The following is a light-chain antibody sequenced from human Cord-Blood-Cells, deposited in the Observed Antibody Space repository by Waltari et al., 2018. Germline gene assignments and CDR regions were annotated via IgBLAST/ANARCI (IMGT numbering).Light chain of an antibody. CDR3: SSYTSSSPWV. CDR1: SSDVGGYNY. CDR2: DVS. V-gene: IGLV2-14*03. J-gene: IGLJ3*02. Sequence: QSALTQPASVSGSPGQSITISCTGTSSDVGGYNYVSWYQQHPGKAPKLMIYDVSNRPSGFSNRFSGSKSGNTASLTSSGLQAEDEADYYCSSYTSSSPWVFGGGTKLTVL.